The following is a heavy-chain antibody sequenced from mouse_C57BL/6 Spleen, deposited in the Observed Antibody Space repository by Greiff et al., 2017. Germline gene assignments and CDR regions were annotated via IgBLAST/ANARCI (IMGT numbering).Heavy chain of an antibody. J-gene: IGHJ3*01. Sequence: VHVKQSGPELVKPGDSVKISCKASGYSFTGYFMNWVMQSHGKSLEWIGRINPYNGDTFYNQKFKGKATLTVDKSSSTAHMELRSLTSEDSAVYYCARSSNQDRLFAYWGQGTLVTVSA. CDR3: ARSSNQDRLFAY. CDR2: INPYNGDT. V-gene: IGHV1-20*01. D-gene: IGHD2-5*01. CDR1: GYSFTGYF.